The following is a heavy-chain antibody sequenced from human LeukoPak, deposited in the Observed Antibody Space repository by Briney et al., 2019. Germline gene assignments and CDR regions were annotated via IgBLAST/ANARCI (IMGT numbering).Heavy chain of an antibody. V-gene: IGHV3-48*03. CDR3: ARGITMVRGLPNWFDT. Sequence: GGSLKLSCAASGFTFSNFEMNWVRQAPGKGLEWVSYISSVGSSIYYTDSVKGGFTVSRDNAKNSLYLQMNSLRAEDTAVYYCARGITMVRGLPNWFDTWGQGTPVSVCS. CDR2: ISSVGSSI. CDR1: GFTFSNFE. D-gene: IGHD3-10*01. J-gene: IGHJ5*02.